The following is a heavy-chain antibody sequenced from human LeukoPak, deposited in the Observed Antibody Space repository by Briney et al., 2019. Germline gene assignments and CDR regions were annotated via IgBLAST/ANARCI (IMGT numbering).Heavy chain of an antibody. V-gene: IGHV4-59*08. Sequence: SETLSLTCTVSGGSFSNYYWSWIRQPPGKGLEWIGYIYYSGSTNYNPSLKSRVTISVDTSKNQFSLKLSSVTAADTAVYYCARPYGSGSYFDYWGQGTLVTVSS. CDR1: GGSFSNYY. D-gene: IGHD3-10*01. CDR3: ARPYGSGSYFDY. J-gene: IGHJ4*02. CDR2: IYYSGST.